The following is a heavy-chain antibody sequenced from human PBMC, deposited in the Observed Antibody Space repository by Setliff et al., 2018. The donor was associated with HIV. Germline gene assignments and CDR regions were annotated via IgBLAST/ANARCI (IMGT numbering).Heavy chain of an antibody. Sequence: GASVKVSCKASGYTFTGYYMHWVRQAPGQGLEWMGWINPNSGGTNYAQKFQGRVTMTRDTSISTAYMELSRLRSDDTAVYYCARDQGYYDSSGYYYVGDAFDTWGQGTMVTVSS. CDR2: INPNSGGT. CDR3: ARDQGYYDSSGYYYVGDAFDT. V-gene: IGHV1-2*02. D-gene: IGHD3-22*01. J-gene: IGHJ3*02. CDR1: GYTFTGYY.